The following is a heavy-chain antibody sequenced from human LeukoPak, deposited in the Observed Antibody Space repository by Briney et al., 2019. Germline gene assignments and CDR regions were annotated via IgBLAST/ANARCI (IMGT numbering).Heavy chain of an antibody. D-gene: IGHD2-2*01. CDR3: ARAFNPTLVCPWGCAMDV. J-gene: IGHJ6*02. CDR2: ISYDGSNK. Sequence: QPGRSLRLSCAASEFTFSNYAMHWVRQAPGKGLEWVAVISYDGSNKYYADSVKGRFTISRDNSKNTLYLQVNSLRAEDTAVYSCARAFNPTLVCPWGCAMDVWGQGTTVTVSS. V-gene: IGHV3-30-3*01. CDR1: EFTFSNYA.